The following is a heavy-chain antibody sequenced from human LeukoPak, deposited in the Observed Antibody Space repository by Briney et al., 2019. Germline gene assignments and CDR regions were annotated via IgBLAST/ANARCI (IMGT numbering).Heavy chain of an antibody. D-gene: IGHD1-1*01. V-gene: IGHV1-18*01. CDR1: GYTFTSYG. CDR2: ISAYNGNT. Sequence: ASVKVSCKASGYTFTSYGISWVRHAPGQGLEWMGWISAYNGNTNYAQKFQGRVTMTRDTSTSTVYMELSSLRSEDTAMYYCAKWTTTYLDYWGQGTLVTVSS. J-gene: IGHJ4*02. CDR3: AKWTTTYLDY.